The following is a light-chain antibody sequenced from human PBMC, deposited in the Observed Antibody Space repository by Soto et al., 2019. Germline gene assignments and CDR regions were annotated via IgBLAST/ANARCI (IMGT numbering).Light chain of an antibody. CDR1: QSVSSN. J-gene: IGKJ2*01. CDR2: GAS. CDR3: QQYNKWPPYT. Sequence: EIVMTQSPANLSVSPGERATLSSRASQSVSSNLAWYQQKPGQGPRLLIYGASTRATGIPARFSGSGSGTEFTLTISSLQSEDFAVYYCQQYNKWPPYTFGQGTKVEIK. V-gene: IGKV3-15*01.